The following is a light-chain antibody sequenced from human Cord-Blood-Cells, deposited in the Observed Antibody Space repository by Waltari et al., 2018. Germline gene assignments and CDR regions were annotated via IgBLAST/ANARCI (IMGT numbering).Light chain of an antibody. CDR1: ISHVGGYNY. Sequence: QSALTQPRSVSGSPGQSVTISCTGTISHVGGYNYVSWYQQRPGKAPKLMIYDVSKRPSGVPDRFSGSKSGNTASLTISGLQAEDEADYYCCSYAGSYTWVFGGGTKLTVL. CDR3: CSYAGSYTWV. CDR2: DVS. J-gene: IGLJ3*02. V-gene: IGLV2-11*01.